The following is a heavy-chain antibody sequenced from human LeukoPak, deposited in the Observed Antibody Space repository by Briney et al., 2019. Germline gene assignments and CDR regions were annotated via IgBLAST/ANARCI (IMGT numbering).Heavy chain of an antibody. D-gene: IGHD1-26*01. Sequence: PSETLSLTCAVYGGPFSGYYWSWIRQPPGKGLEWIGEINHSGSTNYNPSLKSRVTISVDTSKNQFSLKLSSVTAADTAVYYCARGTRGFYRVSGVYYFDYWGQGTLVTVSS. CDR3: ARGTRGFYRVSGVYYFDY. V-gene: IGHV4-34*01. CDR1: GGPFSGYY. J-gene: IGHJ4*02. CDR2: INHSGST.